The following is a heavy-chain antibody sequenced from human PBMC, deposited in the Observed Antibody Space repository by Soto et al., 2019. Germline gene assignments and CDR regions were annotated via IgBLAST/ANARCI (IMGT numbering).Heavy chain of an antibody. Sequence: EVQLLESGGGLVQPGGSLRLSFASSVFTFSSYAMSWVRQAPGKGLEWVSAISGSGGSTYYADSVKGRFTISRDNSKNTLYLQMNSLRAEDTAVYYCAKDVSYFEPNWFDPWGQGTLVTVSS. D-gene: IGHD1-26*01. CDR2: ISGSGGST. CDR3: AKDVSYFEPNWFDP. V-gene: IGHV3-23*01. CDR1: VFTFSSYA. J-gene: IGHJ5*02.